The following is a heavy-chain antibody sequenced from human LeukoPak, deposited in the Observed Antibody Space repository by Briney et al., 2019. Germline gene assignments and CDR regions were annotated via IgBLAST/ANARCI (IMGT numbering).Heavy chain of an antibody. V-gene: IGHV3-64*01. D-gene: IGHD2-15*01. Sequence: GGSLRLSCAASGFTFSTYAMHWVRQAPGKGLGYVSVISSNGDTTYYANSVKGRFTISRDNSRNTLYLQMGSLRAEDMAVYYCARGYCSGGRCYYYGMDVWGQGTTVTVSS. CDR2: ISSNGDTT. J-gene: IGHJ6*02. CDR3: ARGYCSGGRCYYYGMDV. CDR1: GFTFSTYA.